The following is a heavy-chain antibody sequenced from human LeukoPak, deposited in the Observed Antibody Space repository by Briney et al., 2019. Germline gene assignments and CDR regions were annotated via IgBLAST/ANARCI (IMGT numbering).Heavy chain of an antibody. Sequence: SVKVSCKASGFTFTSSAVQWVRQARGQRLEWIGWIVVGSGNTNYAQKFQERVTITRDMSTSTAYMELSSLRSEDTAVYYCAAEIRGEYCSGGSCYSTVHWGQGTLSPSPQ. V-gene: IGHV1-58*01. CDR2: IVVGSGNT. CDR3: AAEIRGEYCSGGSCYSTVH. CDR1: GFTFTSSA. D-gene: IGHD2-15*01. J-gene: IGHJ4*02.